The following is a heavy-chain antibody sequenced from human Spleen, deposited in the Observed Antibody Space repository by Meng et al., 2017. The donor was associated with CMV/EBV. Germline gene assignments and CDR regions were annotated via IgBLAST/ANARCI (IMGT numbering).Heavy chain of an antibody. CDR2: INPSGGTP. D-gene: IGHD6-13*01. CDR3: ASEPDMAATGTSYFDY. CDR1: GYTFATDD. Sequence: GYTFATDDMPGARGAPCQGLEWMGMINPSGGTPGHAQKFQGSVIMTRATSTSTVYMGLSSLRSEDTAVYYCASEPDMAATGTSYFDYWGQGTLVTVSS. V-gene: IGHV1-46*01. J-gene: IGHJ4*02.